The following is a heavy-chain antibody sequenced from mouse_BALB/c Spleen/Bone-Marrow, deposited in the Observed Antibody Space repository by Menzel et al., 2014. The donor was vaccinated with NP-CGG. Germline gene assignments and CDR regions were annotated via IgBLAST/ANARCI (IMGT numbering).Heavy chain of an antibody. CDR2: INPYNDGT. Sequence: VQLQQSGPELVKPGASVKMSCKASGYTFTSYFMHWVKQRPGRGLEWIGYINPYNDGTKYNEKFKGKATLTSDKSSSTAYMELSSPTSEDSAVYYCTRIYYDYDGVWFAYWGQGTLVTVSA. CDR1: GYTFTSYF. V-gene: IGHV1-14*01. J-gene: IGHJ3*01. D-gene: IGHD2-4*01. CDR3: TRIYYDYDGVWFAY.